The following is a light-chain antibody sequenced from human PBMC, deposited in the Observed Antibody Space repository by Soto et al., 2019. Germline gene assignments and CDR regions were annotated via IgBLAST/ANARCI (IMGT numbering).Light chain of an antibody. V-gene: IGLV2-14*03. CDR1: SSDVGAYSS. Sequence: QSALTQPASVSGSPGQSITISCTGTSSDVGAYSSVSWYQQHPGGAPKLIIYSVTYRASGVSDRFSASKSGNTASLTISGLHTEDEADYYCSSSTSASTYLFGTGTKLTVL. J-gene: IGLJ1*01. CDR2: SVT. CDR3: SSSTSASTYL.